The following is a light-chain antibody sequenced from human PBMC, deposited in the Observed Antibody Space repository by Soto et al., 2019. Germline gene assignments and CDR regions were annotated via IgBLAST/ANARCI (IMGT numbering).Light chain of an antibody. V-gene: IGLV1-40*01. CDR2: GNT. J-gene: IGLJ3*02. Sequence: QSVLTQPPSVSGAPGQRVTISCAGSSSNIGAGFDVHWYLQLPGAAPKVLIYGNTNRPSGVPDRFSGSKSGTSASLAITGPRAEDEADYFCQSFDSSLRDWVFGGGTKLTVL. CDR1: SSNIGAGFD. CDR3: QSFDSSLRDWV.